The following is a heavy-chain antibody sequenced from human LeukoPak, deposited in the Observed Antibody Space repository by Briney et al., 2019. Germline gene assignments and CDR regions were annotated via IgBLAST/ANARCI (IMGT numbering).Heavy chain of an antibody. J-gene: IGHJ4*02. Sequence: GGSLRLSCAASGFTFSSYEMSWVRQAPGKGLEWVSCISSSGSTIYYADSVKGRFTISRDNAKNSLYLQMNSLRAEDTAVYYCARDPPMTYYYGSGSSFDYWGQGTLVTVSS. CDR3: ARDPPMTYYYGSGSSFDY. V-gene: IGHV3-48*03. CDR2: ISSSGSTI. D-gene: IGHD3-10*01. CDR1: GFTFSSYE.